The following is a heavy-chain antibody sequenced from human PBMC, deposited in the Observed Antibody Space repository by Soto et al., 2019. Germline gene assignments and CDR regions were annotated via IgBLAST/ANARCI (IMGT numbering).Heavy chain of an antibody. Sequence: GVSLRLSCAASGFIFSTYAMTWVRQATGKGLEWVSAISPNGDATYYAVSVKGRFTISRDTSSNTLYLQMNSLRGEDTAVYYCARDVLPRYTASRESWGHGTQVTVSS. D-gene: IGHD2-15*01. CDR1: GFIFSTYA. V-gene: IGHV3-23*01. CDR3: ARDVLPRYTASRES. J-gene: IGHJ5*01. CDR2: ISPNGDAT.